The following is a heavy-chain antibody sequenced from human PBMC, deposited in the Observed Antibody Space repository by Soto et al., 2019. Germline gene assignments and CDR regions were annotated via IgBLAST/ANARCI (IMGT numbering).Heavy chain of an antibody. D-gene: IGHD4-17*01. CDR3: ASPDDYGEDY. V-gene: IGHV1-69*06. CDR2: VIPTFGTA. CDR1: GGTFSRYA. Sequence: QVQLVQSGAEVKKPGSSVKVSCKASGGTFSRYAISWVRQAPGQGREWRGGVIPTFGTANYAQKFQGRVTITADKSTGTAYMELSSLRSEDTAVYYCASPDDYGEDYWGQGTLVPVSS. J-gene: IGHJ4*01.